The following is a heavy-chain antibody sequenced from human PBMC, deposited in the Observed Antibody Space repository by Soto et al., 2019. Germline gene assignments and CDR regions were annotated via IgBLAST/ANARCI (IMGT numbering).Heavy chain of an antibody. CDR2: ITATGSLI. CDR3: ARDLPRAGDYAMDV. D-gene: IGHD2-2*01. Sequence: PGGSLRLSCAASGFTFSDYTMNWVRQAPGKGLEWVSLITATGSLIYQADSVKGRFTISRDNAKNSLYLQMNSLRDEDTAVYYCARDLPRAGDYAMDVWGQGTTVTVSS. V-gene: IGHV3-21*06. J-gene: IGHJ6*02. CDR1: GFTFSDYT.